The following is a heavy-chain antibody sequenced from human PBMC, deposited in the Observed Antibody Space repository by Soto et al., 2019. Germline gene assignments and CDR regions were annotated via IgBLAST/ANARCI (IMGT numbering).Heavy chain of an antibody. Sequence: EVQLVESGGGLVQPGGSPRLSCAASGFTFSIYWMHWVRQAPGKGLVWVSRMNMDGSRTSYADFAKGRFTISRDDAKSTVYLQMSNLRAEDTAVYYCVRGDGDRYDGHGYLGRHWGQGTLVTVSS. CDR3: VRGDGDRYDGHGYLGRH. D-gene: IGHD2-21*01. J-gene: IGHJ4*02. CDR2: MNMDGSRT. CDR1: GFTFSIYW. V-gene: IGHV3-74*01.